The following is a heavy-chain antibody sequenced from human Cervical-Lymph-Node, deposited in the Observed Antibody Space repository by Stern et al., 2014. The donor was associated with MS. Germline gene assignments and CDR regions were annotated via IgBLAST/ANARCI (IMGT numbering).Heavy chain of an antibody. Sequence: QVQLVQSGAEVKKPGASVKVSRKASGYTFTSYGISWVRQAPGQGLEWMGWIRACNGNTNYAQKLQGRVTMTTDTSTSTAYMELRSLRSDDTAVYYCARDVTDFWSGSPYYYYGMDVWGQGTTVTVSS. CDR1: GYTFTSYG. D-gene: IGHD3-3*01. CDR2: IRACNGNT. J-gene: IGHJ6*02. CDR3: ARDVTDFWSGSPYYYYGMDV. V-gene: IGHV1-18*04.